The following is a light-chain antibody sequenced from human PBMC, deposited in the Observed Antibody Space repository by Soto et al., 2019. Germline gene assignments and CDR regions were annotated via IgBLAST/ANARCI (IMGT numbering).Light chain of an antibody. Sequence: DIQMTHSPSTLSSSLGDAVTISCRASQTISNWLAWYQQKPGKAPKLLIYDASSLESGVPSRFSGSGSGTEFTLTITSLQPEDFATYYCQQLNSFPITFGQGTRLEIK. CDR2: DAS. CDR1: QTISNW. CDR3: QQLNSFPIT. V-gene: IGKV1-5*01. J-gene: IGKJ5*01.